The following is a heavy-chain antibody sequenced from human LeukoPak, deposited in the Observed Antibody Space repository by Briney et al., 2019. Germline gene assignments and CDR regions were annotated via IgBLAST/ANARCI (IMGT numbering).Heavy chain of an antibody. Sequence: SVTVSCKASGGTFSSYDFTFTSYAISWVRQAPGQGLEWMGGIIPIYGRANYAQKFQGRVTMTADESTRTVTMQLSSLRSEDTAVYYCAGFFYDNSNDAFDIWGQGTVVTVS. V-gene: IGHV1-69*13. D-gene: IGHD3-22*01. J-gene: IGHJ3*02. CDR3: AGFFYDNSNDAFDI. CDR1: GGTFSSYDFTFTSYA. CDR2: IIPIYGRA.